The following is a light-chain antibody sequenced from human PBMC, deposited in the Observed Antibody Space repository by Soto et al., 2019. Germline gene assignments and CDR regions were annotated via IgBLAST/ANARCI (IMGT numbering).Light chain of an antibody. Sequence: EIVLTQSPGTLSLSPGERATLSCRASQSVSSSYLAWYQQKPGQAPRLLIYGASSRATGIPDRFSGSESGTVFTLTISRLEPEDFAVYYCQQYGSSPTFGQGTKVDIK. V-gene: IGKV3-20*01. CDR1: QSVSSSY. J-gene: IGKJ1*01. CDR3: QQYGSSPT. CDR2: GAS.